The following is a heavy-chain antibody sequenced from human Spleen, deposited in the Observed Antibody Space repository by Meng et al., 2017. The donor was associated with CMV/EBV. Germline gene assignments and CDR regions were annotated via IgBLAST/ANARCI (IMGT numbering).Heavy chain of an antibody. CDR2: ISGSGGST. Sequence: GESLKISCAASGFTFSSYAMSWVRQAPGKGLEWVSAISGSGGSTYYADSVKGRFTISRDNSKNTLYLQMNSLRAEDTAVYYCAKGAARYCSSTSCPYYFDYWGQGTLVTVSS. CDR3: AKGAARYCSSTSCPYYFDY. D-gene: IGHD2-2*01. V-gene: IGHV3-23*01. J-gene: IGHJ4*02. CDR1: GFTFSSYA.